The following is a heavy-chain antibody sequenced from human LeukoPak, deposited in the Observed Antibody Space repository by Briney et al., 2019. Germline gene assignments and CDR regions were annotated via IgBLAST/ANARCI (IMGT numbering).Heavy chain of an antibody. CDR3: ARDHVTGDVPGGWFDP. V-gene: IGHV4-61*02. CDR2: IYTSGST. CDR1: GGSISSGSYY. J-gene: IGHJ5*02. D-gene: IGHD7-27*01. Sequence: PSETLSLTCTVSGGSISSGSYYWSWIRQPAGKGLEWIGRIYTSGSTNYNPSLKSRVTISVDTSKNQFSLKLSSVTAADTAVYYCARDHVTGDVPGGWFDPWGQGTLVTVSS.